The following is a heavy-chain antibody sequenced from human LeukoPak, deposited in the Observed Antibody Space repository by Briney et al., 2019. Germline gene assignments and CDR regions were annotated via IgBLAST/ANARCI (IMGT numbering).Heavy chain of an antibody. CDR2: IYCDGTT. Sequence: PAGFLRLSCAASGFTVSSNYMSWVRPAPGKVLGWGSVIYCDGTTVYAHSVQGRFTISRDNSKNTPFLQLNSLRDEDTAVYYCARELRVLPDIWGQGTMVTVPS. J-gene: IGHJ3*02. V-gene: IGHV3-53*01. CDR1: GFTVSSNY. D-gene: IGHD2-8*02. CDR3: ARELRVLPDI.